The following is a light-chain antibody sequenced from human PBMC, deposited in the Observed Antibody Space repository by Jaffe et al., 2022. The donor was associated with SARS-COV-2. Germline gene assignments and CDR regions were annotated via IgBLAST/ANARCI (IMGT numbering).Light chain of an antibody. CDR1: QGIRND. CDR3: LQHNTYPFT. J-gene: IGKJ2*01. V-gene: IGKV1-17*01. Sequence: DIQMTQSPSSLSASVGDRVTITCRASQGIRNDLAWYQQKPGTAPERLISAASSLQSGVPSRFSGSGSGTEFTLTISSLQPEDFATYYCLQHNTYPFTFGQGTKLEIK. CDR2: AAS.